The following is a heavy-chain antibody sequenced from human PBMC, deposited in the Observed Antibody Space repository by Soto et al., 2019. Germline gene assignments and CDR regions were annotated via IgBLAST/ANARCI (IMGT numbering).Heavy chain of an antibody. D-gene: IGHD2-2*01. CDR3: AKDRGCRKASCHFFAY. CDR2: ISSSGGST. CDR1: GFTFSSYA. Sequence: EVQLLESGGDLVQPGGSLRLSCAASGFTFSSYALSWVRQAPGKGLVWVSAISSSGGSTFYADSVKGRFTLSRDNPKNMLFLQMNSLRVENTAIYYCAKDRGCRKASCHFFAYWGQGTLVHVSS. V-gene: IGHV3-23*01. J-gene: IGHJ4*02.